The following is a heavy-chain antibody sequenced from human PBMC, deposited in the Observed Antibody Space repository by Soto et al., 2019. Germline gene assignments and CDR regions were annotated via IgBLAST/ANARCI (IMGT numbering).Heavy chain of an antibody. V-gene: IGHV3-21*01. CDR2: ISSSSSYI. CDR3: ARDASSYGQSGNYYYYGLDV. CDR1: GFTFSSYS. D-gene: IGHD5-18*01. Sequence: GGSLRLSCTASGFTFSSYSMNWVRRAPGKGLEWVSSISSSSSYIYYTDSVKGRFTISRDNAKNSLYLQMNSLRAEDTAVYYCARDASSYGQSGNYYYYGLDVWGQGTTVTVSS. J-gene: IGHJ6*02.